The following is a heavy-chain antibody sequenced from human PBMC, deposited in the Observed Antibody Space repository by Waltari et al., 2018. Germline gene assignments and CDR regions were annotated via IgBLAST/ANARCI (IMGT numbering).Heavy chain of an antibody. CDR3: ARGMSSVWYGPFDY. V-gene: IGHV4-59*08. D-gene: IGHD6-19*01. CDR2: VYYTGNT. Sequence: QVQLQESGPGLVKPSETLSLTCTVSGGSINIYYWSWIRQPPGKGLEWIGYVYYTGNTIYNPSLESRVTLSADTSKNQVSLRLRSVTAADTAVYYCARGMSSVWYGPFDYWGQGTLVTVS. CDR1: GGSINIYY. J-gene: IGHJ4*02.